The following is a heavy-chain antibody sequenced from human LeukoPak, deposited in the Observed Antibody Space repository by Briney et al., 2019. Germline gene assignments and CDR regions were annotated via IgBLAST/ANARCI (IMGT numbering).Heavy chain of an antibody. CDR2: IRQDGDTK. Sequence: GGSLRLSCAATGFPFNAYWMTWVRQAPGKGLEWVANIRQDGDTKYYVDSVKGRFTISRDNAMNSLYLQMNSLRAEDTAIYYCARSLPYGTTWYGRSDFWGQGTLVTVSS. CDR3: ARSLPYGTTWYGRSDF. V-gene: IGHV3-7*03. D-gene: IGHD6-13*01. J-gene: IGHJ4*02. CDR1: GFPFNAYW.